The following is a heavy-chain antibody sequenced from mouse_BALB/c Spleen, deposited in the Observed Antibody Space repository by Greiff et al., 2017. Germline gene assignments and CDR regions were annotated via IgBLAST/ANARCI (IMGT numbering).Heavy chain of an antibody. V-gene: IGHV14-3*02. Sequence: EVKLMESGAELVKPGASVKLSCTASGFNIKDTYMHWVKQRPEQGLEWIGRIDPANGNTKYDPKFQGKATITADTSSNTAYLQLSSLTSEDTAVYYCASGGYDETAMDYWGQGTSVTVSS. CDR3: ASGGYDETAMDY. D-gene: IGHD2-2*01. J-gene: IGHJ4*01. CDR2: IDPANGNT. CDR1: GFNIKDTY.